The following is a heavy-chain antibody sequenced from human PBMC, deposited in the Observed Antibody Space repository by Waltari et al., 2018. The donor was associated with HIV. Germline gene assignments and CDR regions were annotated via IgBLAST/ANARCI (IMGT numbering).Heavy chain of an antibody. CDR3: GRRLKGAAAHTPSGY. CDR1: GFLFRAFA. CDR2: VAADGSVW. Sequence: VQLVESGGAWVQPGRFMRVSCAASGFLFRAFALPGVRQALGKALDWVAFVAADGSVWDDPGFVGDRFKLCKDHSRKVEYWQMNSLLLNDTSVYYCGRRLKGAAAHTPSGYWGQGTRVVVSS. J-gene: IGHJ4*03. D-gene: IGHD6-25*01. V-gene: IGHV3-33*03.